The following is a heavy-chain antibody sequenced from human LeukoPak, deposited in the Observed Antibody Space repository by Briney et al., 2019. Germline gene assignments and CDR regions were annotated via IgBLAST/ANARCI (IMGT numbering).Heavy chain of an antibody. D-gene: IGHD3-3*01. Sequence: PGGSLRLSCAASGFTFSSYAMHWVRQAPGKGLEWVAVISYDGSNKYYADSVKGRFTISRDNSKNTVYLQMNSLRAGDTAVYYCAKDFEGGSYYDFWSGYSMAPWGQGTLVTVSS. CDR3: AKDFEGGSYYDFWSGYSMAP. CDR1: GFTFSSYA. J-gene: IGHJ5*02. V-gene: IGHV3-30-3*01. CDR2: ISYDGSNK.